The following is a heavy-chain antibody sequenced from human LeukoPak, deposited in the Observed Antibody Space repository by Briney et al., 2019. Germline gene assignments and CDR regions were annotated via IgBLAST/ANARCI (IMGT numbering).Heavy chain of an antibody. Sequence: GGSLRLSCEASGFTFTTYSMNWVRQAPGKGLEWVSSISSTIVYTYYADSVKGRFTISRDNAKNSLFLQMNSLRAEDTAVYYCARVYGSGPFYYYGMDVWGQGTTVTVSS. V-gene: IGHV3-21*01. CDR3: ARVYGSGPFYYYGMDV. CDR1: GFTFTTYS. CDR2: ISSTIVYT. J-gene: IGHJ6*02. D-gene: IGHD3-10*01.